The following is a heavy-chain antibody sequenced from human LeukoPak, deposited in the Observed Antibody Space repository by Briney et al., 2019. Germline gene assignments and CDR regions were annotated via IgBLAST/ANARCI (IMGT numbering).Heavy chain of an antibody. Sequence: MPSETLSLTCTVSGGSISSGSYYWSWIRQPAGKGLEWIGRIYTSGSTNYNPSLRSRVTISVDTSKNQFSLKLSSVTAADTAVYYCARTYSYGNSFDYWGQGTLVTVSS. CDR3: ARTYSYGNSFDY. D-gene: IGHD5-18*01. V-gene: IGHV4-61*02. CDR2: IYTSGST. CDR1: GGSISSGSYY. J-gene: IGHJ4*02.